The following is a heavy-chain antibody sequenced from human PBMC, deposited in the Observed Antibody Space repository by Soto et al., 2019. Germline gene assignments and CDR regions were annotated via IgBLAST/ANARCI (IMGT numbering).Heavy chain of an antibody. CDR2: ISYDGSNK. V-gene: IGHV3-30*18. Sequence: QVQLVESGGGVVQPGRSLRLSCAASGFTFSSYGMHLVRQAPGNGLEWVAVISYDGSNKYYADSVRGRFTISRDNSKNTLCLQMNSLRAEDTAVYYCAKGAPNMGPFDYWGQGTLVTVSS. CDR1: GFTFSSYG. J-gene: IGHJ4*02. D-gene: IGHD3-10*01. CDR3: AKGAPNMGPFDY.